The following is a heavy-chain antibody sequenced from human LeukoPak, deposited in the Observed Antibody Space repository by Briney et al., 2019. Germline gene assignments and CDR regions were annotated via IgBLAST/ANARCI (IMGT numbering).Heavy chain of an antibody. CDR3: ARADWDIVVVPAANDY. CDR2: MNPNSGNT. Sequence: ASVKVSCKASGYTFTSYDINWVRQATGQGLEWMGWMNPNSGNTGYAQKFQGRVTMTRNTSISTAYMELSSLRSEDTAVYYCARADWDIVVVPAANDYWGQGTLVTVSS. D-gene: IGHD2-2*01. CDR1: GYTFTSYD. V-gene: IGHV1-8*01. J-gene: IGHJ4*02.